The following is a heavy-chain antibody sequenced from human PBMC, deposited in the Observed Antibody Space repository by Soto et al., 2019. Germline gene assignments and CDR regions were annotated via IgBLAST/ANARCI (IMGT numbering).Heavy chain of an antibody. CDR1: GFTFSDYY. CDR3: AKDTSSSPYYMDV. J-gene: IGHJ6*03. Sequence: PGGSLRLSCAASGFTFSDYYMSWIRQAPGKGLEWVSYISSSGSTIYYADSVKGRFTISRDNAKNTVHLQMNSLRAEDTAVYYCAKDTSSSPYYMDVWGKGTAVTVSS. D-gene: IGHD2-15*01. V-gene: IGHV3-11*01. CDR2: ISSSGSTI.